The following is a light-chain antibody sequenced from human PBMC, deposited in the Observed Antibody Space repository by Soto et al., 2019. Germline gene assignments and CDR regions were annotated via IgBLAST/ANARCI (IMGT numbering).Light chain of an antibody. J-gene: IGKJ5*01. CDR3: QQSSSSPIT. Sequence: EIVLTQSPGTLSLSPGERATLSCRASQSVTNSYLAWYQQKPGQAPRLLMYAASSRATGIPDRFSGSGSGTDFTLTISRLEAEDFAVYYCQQSSSSPITFGQGTRLEI. CDR1: QSVTNSY. CDR2: AAS. V-gene: IGKV3-20*01.